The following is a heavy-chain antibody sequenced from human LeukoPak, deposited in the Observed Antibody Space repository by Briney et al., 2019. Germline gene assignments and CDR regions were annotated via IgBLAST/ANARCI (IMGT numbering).Heavy chain of an antibody. Sequence: SETPSLTCTVSGGSISGGDYYWNWIRQAPGKGLEWVGYISYSGSINYNPSLKSRVTISVDTTKNQFSLKLSSVTAADTAVYYCARGMYCSSISCYGSYFDYWGQGTLVTVSS. V-gene: IGHV4-30-4*01. CDR3: ARGMYCSSISCYGSYFDY. J-gene: IGHJ4*02. CDR2: ISYSGSI. D-gene: IGHD2-2*01. CDR1: GGSISGGDYY.